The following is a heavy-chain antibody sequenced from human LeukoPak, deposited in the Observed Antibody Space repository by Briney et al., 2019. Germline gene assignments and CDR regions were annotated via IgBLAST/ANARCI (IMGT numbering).Heavy chain of an antibody. J-gene: IGHJ5*02. Sequence: ASVKVSCKASGYTFTSYYMHWVRQAPGQGLEWMGIINPSGGSTSYARKFQGRVTMTRDTSTSTVYMELSSLRSEDTAVYYCARGPYYYDSSVVEWFDPWGQGTLVTVSS. D-gene: IGHD3-22*01. CDR1: GYTFTSYY. CDR2: INPSGGST. V-gene: IGHV1-46*01. CDR3: ARGPYYYDSSVVEWFDP.